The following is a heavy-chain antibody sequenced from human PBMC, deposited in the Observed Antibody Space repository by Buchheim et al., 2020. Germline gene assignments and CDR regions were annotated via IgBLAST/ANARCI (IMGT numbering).Heavy chain of an antibody. CDR1: GGSISSSSYY. V-gene: IGHV4-39*01. J-gene: IGHJ4*02. CDR3: ARWAAAARAAFDY. CDR2: IYYSGST. Sequence: QLQLQESGPGLVKPSETLSLTCTVSGGSISSSSYYWGWIRQPPGKGLGWIGSIYYSGSTYYNPSLKSRVTISVDTSKNQFSLKLSSVTAADTAVYYCARWAAAARAAFDYWGQGTL. D-gene: IGHD6-13*01.